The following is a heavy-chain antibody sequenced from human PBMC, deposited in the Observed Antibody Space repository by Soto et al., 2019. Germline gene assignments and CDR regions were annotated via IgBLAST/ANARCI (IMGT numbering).Heavy chain of an antibody. D-gene: IGHD5-12*01. V-gene: IGHV4-59*01. CDR1: GGSISSYY. CDR3: ARTVSGYDYYYGMDV. J-gene: IGHJ6*02. CDR2: IYYSGST. Sequence: VQLQESGPGLVKPSETLSLTCTVSGGSISSYYWSWIRQPPGKGLEWIGYIYYSGSTNYNPSLKSRVTISVDTSKNQFSLKLSSVTAADTAVYYCARTVSGYDYYYGMDVWGQGTTVTVSS.